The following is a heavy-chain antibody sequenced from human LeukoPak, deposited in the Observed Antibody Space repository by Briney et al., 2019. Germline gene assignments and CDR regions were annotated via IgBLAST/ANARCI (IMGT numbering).Heavy chain of an antibody. V-gene: IGHV4-30-4*08. J-gene: IGHJ5*02. CDR1: GGSISSGDYY. D-gene: IGHD3-3*01. Sequence: SETLSLTCTVSGGSISSGDYYWGWIRQPPGKGLEWIGYIYYSGSTYYNPSLKSRVTISVDTSKNQFSLKLSSVTAADTAVYYCARASHRGYDFWSGYWTNWFDPWGQGTLVTVPS. CDR3: ARASHRGYDFWSGYWTNWFDP. CDR2: IYYSGST.